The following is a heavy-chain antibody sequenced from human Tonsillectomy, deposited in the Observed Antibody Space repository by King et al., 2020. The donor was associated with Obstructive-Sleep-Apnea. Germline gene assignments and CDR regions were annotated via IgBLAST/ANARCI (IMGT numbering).Heavy chain of an antibody. D-gene: IGHD3-22*01. J-gene: IGHJ4*02. V-gene: IGHV3-7*03. CDR2: INQDGSEK. CDR3: ARGDNSAPGVDY. Sequence: VQLVESGGGLVQPGGSLRLSCAASGFIFSNYWMNWVRQSAGKGLEWVGNINQDGSEKKYVEAVKGRFTISRDNAKNSLYLEMNGLRDDDTAVYYCARGDNSAPGVDYWGQGTLVSVSS. CDR1: GFIFSNYW.